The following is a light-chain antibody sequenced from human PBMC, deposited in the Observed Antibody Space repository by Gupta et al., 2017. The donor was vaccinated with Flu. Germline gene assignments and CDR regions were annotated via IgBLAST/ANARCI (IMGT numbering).Light chain of an antibody. V-gene: IGKV1-39*01. Sequence: DIQMTQSPSSLSASVGDRVTITCRASQRISSYLNWYQQKPGKAPKLLIYAASSLQSGVPSRFSGSGSGTDFTLTISSRQPEDFATYYCQQRYSTRLTFGQGTRLEIK. CDR3: QQRYSTRLT. CDR2: AAS. CDR1: QRISSY. J-gene: IGKJ5*01.